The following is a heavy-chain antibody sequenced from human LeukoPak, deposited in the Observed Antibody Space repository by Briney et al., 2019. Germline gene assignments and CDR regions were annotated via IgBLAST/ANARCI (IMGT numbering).Heavy chain of an antibody. CDR3: ARDVVRGVPDDY. CDR2: INPNSGGT. D-gene: IGHD3-10*01. Sequence: ASVKVSCKASGYTFTSYGISWVRQAPGQGLEWMGRINPNSGGTNYAQKFQGRVTMTRDTSISTAYMELSRLRSDDTAVYYCARDVVRGVPDDYWGQGTLVTVSS. CDR1: GYTFTSYG. V-gene: IGHV1-2*06. J-gene: IGHJ4*02.